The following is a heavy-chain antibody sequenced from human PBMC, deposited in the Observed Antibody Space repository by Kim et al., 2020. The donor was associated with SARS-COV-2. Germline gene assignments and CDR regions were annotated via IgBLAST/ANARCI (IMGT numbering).Heavy chain of an antibody. CDR2: APT. Sequence: APTSYAATVKGRFTSSKDDSKNTLYLQMNRLKTEDTAVYYCTTEVPWFDPWGQGTLVTVSS. D-gene: IGHD3-10*01. CDR3: TTEVPWFDP. V-gene: IGHV3-15*06. J-gene: IGHJ5*02.